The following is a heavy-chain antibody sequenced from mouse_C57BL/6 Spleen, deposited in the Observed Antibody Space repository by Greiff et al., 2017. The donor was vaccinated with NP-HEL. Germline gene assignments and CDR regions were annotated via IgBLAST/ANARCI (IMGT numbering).Heavy chain of an antibody. V-gene: IGHV1-53*01. Sequence: QVQLQQPGTELVKPGASVKLSCKASGYTFTSYWMHWVKQRPGQGLEWIGNINPSNGGTNYNAKLKSKATLTVDKSSSTAYMQLSSLTSEDSAVYYCASPDSSGRYFDYWGQGTTLTVSS. D-gene: IGHD3-2*02. CDR2: INPSNGGT. J-gene: IGHJ2*01. CDR3: ASPDSSGRYFDY. CDR1: GYTFTSYW.